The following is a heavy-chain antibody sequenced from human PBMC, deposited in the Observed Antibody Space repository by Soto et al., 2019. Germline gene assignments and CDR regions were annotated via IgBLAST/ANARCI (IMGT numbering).Heavy chain of an antibody. V-gene: IGHV2-5*02. CDR1: GFSLDTSGVS. D-gene: IGHD5-18*01. CDR2: IYWDDDK. J-gene: IGHJ2*01. Sequence: QITLTESGPTLVKPTQTLTLTCTFSGFSLDTSGVSVSWIRQSPGKALEWLALIYWDDDKRYSPSLKNRLTITKDTSKNQVVLTMTNMDPVDTGTYYCALRNVNTAMVYWYFDLWGRGTLVTVSS. CDR3: ALRNVNTAMVYWYFDL.